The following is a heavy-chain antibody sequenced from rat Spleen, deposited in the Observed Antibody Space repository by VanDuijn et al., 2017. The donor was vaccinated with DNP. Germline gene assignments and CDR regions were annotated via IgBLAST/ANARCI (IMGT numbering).Heavy chain of an antibody. CDR3: ARDYTMGITLFDY. J-gene: IGHJ2*01. CDR1: GFTFSDYN. CDR2: ISYDGSST. Sequence: EVQLVESGGGLVQPGRSLKLSCAASGFTFSDYNMAWVRQAPKKGLEWVATISYDGSSTYYRDSVKGRFTISRDNAKSTLYLQMDSLRSEDTATYYCARDYTMGITLFDYWGQGVMVTVSS. V-gene: IGHV5-7*01. D-gene: IGHD1-9*01.